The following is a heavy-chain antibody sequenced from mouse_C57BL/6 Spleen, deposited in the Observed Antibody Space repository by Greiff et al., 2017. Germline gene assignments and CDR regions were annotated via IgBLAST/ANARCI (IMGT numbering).Heavy chain of an antibody. CDR1: GFNIKDDY. V-gene: IGHV14-4*01. CDR2: IDPENGDT. D-gene: IGHD1-1*02. CDR3: TVVGRAY. J-gene: IGHJ3*01. Sequence: EVKLMASGAELVRPGASVKLSCTASGFNIKDDYMHWVKQRPEQGLEWIGWIDPENGDTEYASKFQGKATITADTSSNTAYLQLSSLTAEDTAVYYCTVVGRAYWGQGTLVTVAA.